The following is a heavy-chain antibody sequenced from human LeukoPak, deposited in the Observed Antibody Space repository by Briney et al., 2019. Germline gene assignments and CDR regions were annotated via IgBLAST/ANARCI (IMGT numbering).Heavy chain of an antibody. CDR2: ISSSGSTI. CDR1: GFTFSNYL. J-gene: IGHJ4*02. V-gene: IGHV3-48*04. D-gene: IGHD2-15*01. CDR3: ARELRRRVVAATLGY. Sequence: PGGSLRLSCVASGFTFSNYLMNWVRQAPGKGLEWVSYISSSGSTIYYADSVKGRFTISRDDAKNSLYLQMNSLRAEDTAVYYCARELRRRVVAATLGYWGQGTLVTVSS.